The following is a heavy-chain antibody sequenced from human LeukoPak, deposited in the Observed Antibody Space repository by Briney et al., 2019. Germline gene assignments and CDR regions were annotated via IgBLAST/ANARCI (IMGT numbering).Heavy chain of an antibody. CDR2: IYSGGSA. Sequence: GGSLRLSCAASGLTVTSNYMSWVRQAPGKGLEWVSVIYSGGSACYADSVKGRFTISRDNSQNTLYLQMNSLRAEDTAVYYCASSAGVRLFDYWGQGTLVTVSS. V-gene: IGHV3-53*01. J-gene: IGHJ4*02. CDR1: GLTVTSNY. CDR3: ASSAGVRLFDY. D-gene: IGHD1-1*01.